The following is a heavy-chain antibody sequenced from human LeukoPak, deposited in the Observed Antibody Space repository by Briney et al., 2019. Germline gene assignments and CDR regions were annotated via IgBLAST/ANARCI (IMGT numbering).Heavy chain of an antibody. D-gene: IGHD1-14*01. V-gene: IGHV4-4*02. CDR2: IHRSGSP. J-gene: IGHJ4*02. Sequence: PSETLSLTCTVSLDSTTSNFWSWVRQPPGKGLEWIGEIHRSGSPNYNPSLQSRVTISIDRSRNQIVLELSSVPAADTAVYYCAREILGGFNPGAYWGQGTLVTVSS. CDR1: LDSTTSNF. CDR3: AREILGGFNPGAY.